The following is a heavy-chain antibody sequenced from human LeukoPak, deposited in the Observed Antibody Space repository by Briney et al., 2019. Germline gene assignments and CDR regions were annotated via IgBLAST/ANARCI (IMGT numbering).Heavy chain of an antibody. CDR2: IYPGDSDT. CDR3: ARARYYYDSSGYYVDAFDI. V-gene: IGHV5-51*01. D-gene: IGHD3-22*01. J-gene: IGHJ3*02. CDR1: GYTFTSYW. Sequence: ASVKASCKASGYTFTSYWIGWVRQMPGKGLEWMGIIYPGDSDTRYSPSFQGQVTISADKSISTAYLQWSSLKASDTAMYYCARARYYYDSSGYYVDAFDIWGQGTMVTVSS.